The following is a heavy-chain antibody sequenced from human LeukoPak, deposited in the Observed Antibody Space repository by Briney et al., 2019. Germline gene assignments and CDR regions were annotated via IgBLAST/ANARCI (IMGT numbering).Heavy chain of an antibody. CDR3: TKRIGYCSSISCYRYYHMDV. CDR1: GFTFSSYW. Sequence: GGSLRLSCAASGFTFSSYWMSWVRQAPGKGLEWVANIKQDGSENYYVGSVKGRFTISRDNAKNSLYLQMNSLRAEDTAVYYCTKRIGYCSSISCYRYYHMDVWGKGTTVTVSS. J-gene: IGHJ6*03. D-gene: IGHD2-2*01. V-gene: IGHV3-7*01. CDR2: IKQDGSEN.